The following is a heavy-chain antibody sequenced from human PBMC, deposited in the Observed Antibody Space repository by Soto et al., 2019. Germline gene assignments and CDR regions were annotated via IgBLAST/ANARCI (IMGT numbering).Heavy chain of an antibody. CDR2: MHASGGT. J-gene: IGHJ4*02. CDR3: AAIVVGATRHSDVDH. V-gene: IGHV4-39*01. Sequence: SETLSLTCSVSGAPISSNDYFWAWIRQPPGRGLEFIASMHASGGTYHASSLKSRATMSLDTSKDQFSLKLKSVTAADTGTYYCAAIVVGATRHSDVDHWGQGTLVTVSS. D-gene: IGHD2-15*01. CDR1: GAPISSNDYF.